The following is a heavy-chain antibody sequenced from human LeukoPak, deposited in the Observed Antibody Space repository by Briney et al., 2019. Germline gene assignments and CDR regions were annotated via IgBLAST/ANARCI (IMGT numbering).Heavy chain of an antibody. D-gene: IGHD3-10*01. CDR3: ARVGSGSLFDP. CDR2: INHSGST. Sequence: SETLSLTCAVYGGSFSGYYWSWIRQPPGKGLEWIGEINHSGSTNYNPSLKSRVTISVDTSKNQFSLKLSSVTAADTAVYYCARVGSGSLFDPWGQGTLVTVSS. J-gene: IGHJ5*02. V-gene: IGHV4-34*01. CDR1: GGSFSGYY.